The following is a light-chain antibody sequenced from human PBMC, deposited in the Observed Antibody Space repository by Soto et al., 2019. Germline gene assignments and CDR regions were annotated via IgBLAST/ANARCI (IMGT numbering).Light chain of an antibody. CDR1: QTISSY. CDR2: AAS. Sequence: DIPMTQSPSSLSASVGDRVTITCRTSQTISSYLNWYQQKPGKAPKLLIYAASSLQSGVPSRFSGSGSGTDFTLTICSLQPEDLAIYFCQQTYSTPRTFGQGTKVEIK. CDR3: QQTYSTPRT. J-gene: IGKJ1*01. V-gene: IGKV1-39*01.